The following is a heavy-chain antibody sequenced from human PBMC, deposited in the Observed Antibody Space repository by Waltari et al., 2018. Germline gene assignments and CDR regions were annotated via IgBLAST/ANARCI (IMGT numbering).Heavy chain of an antibody. Sequence: QVQLVQSGAEVKKPGASVKVSCKASGYTFTSYAMHWVRQAPGQRLEWMGWINAGKGNTKYSQEFQGRVTITRDTSASTAYMELSSLRSEDMAVYYCAREVKIFGVVINYDAFDIWGQGTMVTVSS. V-gene: IGHV1-3*03. CDR3: AREVKIFGVVINYDAFDI. J-gene: IGHJ3*02. CDR2: INAGKGNT. CDR1: GYTFTSYA. D-gene: IGHD3-3*01.